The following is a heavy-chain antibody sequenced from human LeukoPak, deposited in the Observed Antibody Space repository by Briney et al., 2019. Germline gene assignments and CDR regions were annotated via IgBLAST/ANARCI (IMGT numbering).Heavy chain of an antibody. J-gene: IGHJ4*02. CDR3: ARDDDYYDSSGYYYDYFDY. V-gene: IGHV3-23*01. CDR2: ISGSGGNT. Sequence: GGSLRLSCAASGFTFSSHAMSWVRQAPGKGLEWVSSISGSGGNTYYTDSVKGRFTISRDNSKNTLYLQMNSLRAEDTAVYYCARDDDYYDSSGYYYDYFDYWGQGTLVTVSS. CDR1: GFTFSSHA. D-gene: IGHD3-22*01.